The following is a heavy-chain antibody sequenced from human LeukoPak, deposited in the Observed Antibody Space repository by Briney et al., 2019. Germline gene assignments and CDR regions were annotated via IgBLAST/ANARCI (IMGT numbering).Heavy chain of an antibody. CDR1: GGSVSSGTDY. J-gene: IGHJ3*02. CDR3: ASCLSYYYDTSGHQVRDAFDI. V-gene: IGHV4-61*01. D-gene: IGHD3-22*01. CDR2: VLYTGST. Sequence: SETLSLTCTVSGGSVSSGTDYWSWLRQPPGKGLEWIGDVLYTGSTNYNPSLKSRVTISVDTSKNQFSLKLSSVTAADTAVYYCASCLSYYYDTSGHQVRDAFDIWGQGTMVTVSS.